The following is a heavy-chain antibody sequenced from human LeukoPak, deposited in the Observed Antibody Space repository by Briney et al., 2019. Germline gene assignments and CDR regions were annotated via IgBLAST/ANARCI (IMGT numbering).Heavy chain of an antibody. CDR1: GFTLSDDW. CDR3: GNEYY. CDR2: IEAGGGNK. V-gene: IGHV3-7*01. J-gene: IGHJ4*02. Sequence: SGGSLRLSCVVSGFTLSDDWMRWVRQAPGKGLEWVASIEAGGGNKYYVDSVRGRFTISRDNDKNVLSLQMNSLSADDTAMYYCGNEYYWGQGTLVTVSS.